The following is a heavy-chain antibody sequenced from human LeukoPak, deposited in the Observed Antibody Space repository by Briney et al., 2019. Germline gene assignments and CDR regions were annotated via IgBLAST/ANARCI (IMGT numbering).Heavy chain of an antibody. CDR2: IRYDGFNN. V-gene: IGHV3-30*02. D-gene: IGHD2-15*01. Sequence: GASLRLSCAASGFPFSNYGMSWARQAPGKRLEWAAFIRYDGFNNYYADSVKGRFTISRDNSKNTLYLQMNSLRVEDTAVYYCAKESRGSGGGGCYPLDYWGQGTLVTVSS. CDR1: GFPFSNYG. J-gene: IGHJ4*02. CDR3: AKESRGSGGGGCYPLDY.